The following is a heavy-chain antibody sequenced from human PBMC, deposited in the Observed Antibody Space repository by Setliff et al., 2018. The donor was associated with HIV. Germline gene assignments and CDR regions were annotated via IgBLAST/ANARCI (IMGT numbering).Heavy chain of an antibody. CDR2: IYYSGST. J-gene: IGHJ4*02. D-gene: IGHD5-12*01. V-gene: IGHV4-31*03. CDR1: GGSVSSGGYY. CDR3: ARRAFKDGYKRSYFDY. Sequence: ASETLSLTCTVSGGSVSSGGYYWSWIRQHPGRGLEWIGHIYYSGSTYDNPSLKSRFSISIDTSKNRFSLEVASVTAADTAVYYCARRAFKDGYKRSYFDYWGQGTLVTVSS.